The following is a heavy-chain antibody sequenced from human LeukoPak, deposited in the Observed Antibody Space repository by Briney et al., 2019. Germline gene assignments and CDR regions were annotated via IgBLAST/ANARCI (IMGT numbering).Heavy chain of an antibody. CDR2: IYIGGST. V-gene: IGHV4-4*09. CDR3: ARYQLLYHWFDP. Sequence: KPSETLSLTCSVSGGSISRYYWSWIRQPPGKGLEWIGYIYIGGSTNHNPSLKSRVTISGDTSKNQFSLRLTSVTAADTAVYYCARYQLLYHWFDPWGQGTLVTVSS. D-gene: IGHD2-2*02. CDR1: GGSISRYY. J-gene: IGHJ5*02.